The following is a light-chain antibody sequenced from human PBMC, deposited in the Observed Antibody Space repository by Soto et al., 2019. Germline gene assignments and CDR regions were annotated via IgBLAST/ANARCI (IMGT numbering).Light chain of an antibody. Sequence: IQMTQSPSTLSESVGDRVAITCRASQSIGIWLAWYQQKPGKAPRFLIYKASSLESGVPSRFSGSGYGTEFPLTISSLQPDDYATYYCQQYNDYSWTFGQGTKVEIK. CDR1: QSIGIW. CDR2: KAS. J-gene: IGKJ1*01. CDR3: QQYNDYSWT. V-gene: IGKV1-5*03.